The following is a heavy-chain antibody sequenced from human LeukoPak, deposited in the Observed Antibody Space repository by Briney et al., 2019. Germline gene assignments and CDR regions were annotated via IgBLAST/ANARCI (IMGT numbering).Heavy chain of an antibody. Sequence: GGSLRLSCAASGFVFSDCSMSWVRQAPGKGLEWVSSISSSSRYIYYADSVKGRFTISRDNAKNSLFLQMNNLRAEDTAVYFCARELSFYYYDSSGYPADYWGQGTLVTVSS. CDR3: ARELSFYYYDSSGYPADY. CDR2: ISSSSRYI. D-gene: IGHD3-22*01. CDR1: GFVFSDCS. V-gene: IGHV3-21*01. J-gene: IGHJ4*02.